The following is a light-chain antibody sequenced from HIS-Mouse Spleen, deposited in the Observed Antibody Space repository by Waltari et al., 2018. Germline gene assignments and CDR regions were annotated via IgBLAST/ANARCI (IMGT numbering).Light chain of an antibody. Sequence: QSALPQPASVSGSPGQSITISCTGTSSDGGIYNLVPWYQQHPGKAPKLMIYEGSKRPSGVSNRFSGSKSGNTASLTISGLQAEDEADYYCCSYAGSSTWVFGGGTKLTVL. CDR3: CSYAGSSTWV. CDR2: EGS. CDR1: SSDGGIYNL. V-gene: IGLV2-23*01. J-gene: IGLJ3*02.